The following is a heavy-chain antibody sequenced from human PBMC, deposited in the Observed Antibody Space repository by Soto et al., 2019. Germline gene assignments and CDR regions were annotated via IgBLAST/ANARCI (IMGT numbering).Heavy chain of an antibody. D-gene: IGHD4-17*01. J-gene: IGHJ4*02. Sequence: QLQLQESGPGLVKPSETLSLTCTVSGGSISSSSCYWGWIRQPPGKGLEWIGSIYYSGSTYYNPSLKRRVTISVDTSKNLFSLKLSSVTAADTAVYYCARHPPLTSVTTLSISRTRRGFYFDSWGQGTLVSVSS. CDR2: IYYSGST. V-gene: IGHV4-39*01. CDR1: GGSISSSSCY. CDR3: ARHPPLTSVTTLSISRTRRGFYFDS.